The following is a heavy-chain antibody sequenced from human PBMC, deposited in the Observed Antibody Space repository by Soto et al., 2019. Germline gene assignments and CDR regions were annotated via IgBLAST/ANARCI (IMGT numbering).Heavy chain of an antibody. D-gene: IGHD3-3*01. CDR3: ARGGSRDFWSGYYKYYYMEV. V-gene: IGHV3-21*01. Sequence: EVQLVESGGGLVKPGGSLRLSCAASGFTFSSYSMNWVRQAPGKGLEWVSSISSSSNYIYYADSVKGRFTISRDNAKNSLYLQMNSLRAEDTAIYYCARGGSRDFWSGYYKYYYMEVWGKGTTVTVSS. CDR2: ISSSSNYI. J-gene: IGHJ6*03. CDR1: GFTFSSYS.